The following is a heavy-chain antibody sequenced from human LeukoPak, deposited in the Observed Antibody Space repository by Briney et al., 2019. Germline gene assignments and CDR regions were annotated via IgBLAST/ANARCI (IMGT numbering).Heavy chain of an antibody. CDR3: ARFGGAAAGTVYYYYMDV. Sequence: ASVKVSCKASGYTFASYYMHWVRQAPGQGLEWMGIINPSGGSTSYAQKLQGRVTMTTDTSTSTAYMELRSLRSDDTAVYYCARFGGAAAGTVYYYYMDVWGKGTTVTVSS. V-gene: IGHV1-46*01. CDR2: INPSGGST. CDR1: GYTFASYY. D-gene: IGHD6-13*01. J-gene: IGHJ6*03.